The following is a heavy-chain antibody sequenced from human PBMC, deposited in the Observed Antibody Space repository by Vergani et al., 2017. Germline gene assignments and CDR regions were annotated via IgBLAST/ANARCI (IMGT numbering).Heavy chain of an antibody. D-gene: IGHD1/OR15-1a*01. CDR3: GRKQSPASLMDKPIDI. J-gene: IGHJ5*02. V-gene: IGHV3-11*01. Sequence: QVQLVASGGGLFRPGGSLRLSCAASGFIFSDYYMTWIRQTPGKGLEWLAHISDGGETKMYAESLKGRFTVSRDNTKNLLILQMKTLKVDDTATYYCGRKQSPASLMDKPIDIWGQGTLVTVSS. CDR2: ISDGGETK. CDR1: GFIFSDYY.